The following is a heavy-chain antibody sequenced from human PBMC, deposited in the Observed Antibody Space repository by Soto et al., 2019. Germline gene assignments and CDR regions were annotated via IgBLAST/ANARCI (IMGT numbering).Heavy chain of an antibody. V-gene: IGHV3-21*01. J-gene: IGHJ6*02. Sequence: PGGSLRLSCAASGITFNSYSMNWVRQAPGKGLEWVSSISSVSTYIYYADSVKGRFTISRDNAKNSLYLQMNSLRAEDTAVYYCARARYYDILTGYYNQVGMDVLGQGTTVTVSS. CDR1: GITFNSYS. CDR2: ISSVSTYI. CDR3: ARARYYDILTGYYNQVGMDV. D-gene: IGHD3-9*01.